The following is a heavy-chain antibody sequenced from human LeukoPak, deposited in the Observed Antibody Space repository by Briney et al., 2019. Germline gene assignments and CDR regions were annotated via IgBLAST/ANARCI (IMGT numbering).Heavy chain of an antibody. J-gene: IGHJ4*02. CDR3: ARQNDFRLDY. D-gene: IGHD3-3*01. CDR1: GYTFSSYW. V-gene: IGHV5-51*01. Sequence: KPGESLRISCKGSGYTFSSYWIGWVRQMHGKGLEWMGIIYPGDSDTRYSPSLQGQVTISVDTSIGTAYLQWSSLKASDTAIYYCARQNDFRLDYWGQGTLVTVSS. CDR2: IYPGDSDT.